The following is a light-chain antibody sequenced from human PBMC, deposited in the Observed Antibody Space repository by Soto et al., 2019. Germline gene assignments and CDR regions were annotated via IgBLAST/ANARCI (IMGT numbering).Light chain of an antibody. CDR3: SSYAASNNLGV. CDR1: SSDVGGYNY. J-gene: IGLJ2*01. V-gene: IGLV2-8*01. CDR2: EVS. Sequence: QSALTQPPSASGSPGQSVTISCTGTSSDVGGYNYVSWYQQHPGKAPKLMIYEVSKRPSGVPDRFSGSKSGNTASLTVSGLQAEDEADYYCSSYAASNNLGVFDGGTKLTVL.